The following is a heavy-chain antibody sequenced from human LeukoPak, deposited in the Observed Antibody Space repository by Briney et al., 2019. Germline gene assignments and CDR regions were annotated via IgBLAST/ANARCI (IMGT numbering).Heavy chain of an antibody. D-gene: IGHD3-10*01. V-gene: IGHV4-59*12. Sequence: SETLSLTCTVSGGSISSYYWSWIRQPPGKGLEWIGYIYYGGSTNYNPSLKSRVTISVDTSKNQFSLKLSSVTAADTAVYYCARDITGLLWFGEFTHHGMDVWGQGTTVTVSS. CDR1: GGSISSYY. CDR3: ARDITGLLWFGEFTHHGMDV. CDR2: IYYGGST. J-gene: IGHJ6*02.